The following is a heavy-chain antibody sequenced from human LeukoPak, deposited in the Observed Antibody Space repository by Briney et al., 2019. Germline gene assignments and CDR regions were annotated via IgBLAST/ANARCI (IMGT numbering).Heavy chain of an antibody. D-gene: IGHD4-17*01. V-gene: IGHV1-8*01. CDR2: MNPSSGNT. J-gene: IGHJ5*02. CDR3: ARGPPYDYGDNWSDP. Sequence: GASVKVSCKASGYTFTSYDINWVRQATGQGLEWMGWMNPSSGNTGYAQKFQGRVTMTRNTSISTAYMELSSLRSEDTAVYYCARGPPYDYGDNWSDPWGQGTLVTVSS. CDR1: GYTFTSYD.